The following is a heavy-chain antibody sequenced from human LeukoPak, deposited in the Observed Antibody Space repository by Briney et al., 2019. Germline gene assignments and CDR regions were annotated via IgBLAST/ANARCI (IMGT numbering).Heavy chain of an antibody. Sequence: SETLSLTCTISVGSISNYYWSWIRQPAGKGLEWIGRIHSSGSTDYNPSLKSRVTMSVDTSKNQFSLRLTFVTAADTAVYYCAREGVGSGWYVDYWGQGTLVTVSS. V-gene: IGHV4-4*07. CDR3: AREGVGSGWYVDY. CDR1: VGSISNYY. D-gene: IGHD6-19*01. CDR2: IHSSGST. J-gene: IGHJ4*02.